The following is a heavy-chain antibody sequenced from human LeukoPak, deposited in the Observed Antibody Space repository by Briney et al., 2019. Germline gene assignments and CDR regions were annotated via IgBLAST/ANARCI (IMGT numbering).Heavy chain of an antibody. CDR1: GFTFSSYW. CDR2: IKQDGSEK. Sequence: GGSLRLSRAASGFTFSSYWMSWVRQAPGKGLEWVANIKQDGSEKYYVDSVKGRFTISRDNAKNSLYLQMNSLRAEDTAVYYCARVLVGATLYYYYGMDVWGQGTTVTVSS. CDR3: ARVLVGATLYYYYGMDV. D-gene: IGHD1-26*01. J-gene: IGHJ6*02. V-gene: IGHV3-7*01.